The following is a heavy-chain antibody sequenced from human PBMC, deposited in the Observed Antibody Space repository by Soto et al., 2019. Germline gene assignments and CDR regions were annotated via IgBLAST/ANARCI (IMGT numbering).Heavy chain of an antibody. D-gene: IGHD2-15*01. J-gene: IGHJ6*02. CDR3: AKDFGDIVVVVLAPYVMEV. Sequence: GALRLSCAASGVTFTNYAMNWVRQAPGKGVEWVAVMSGSGESTYYADSVKGRLTISRDNSKNTLYLQINSLRAEDTAVYFCAKDFGDIVVVVLAPYVMEVWGQGPTVTVSS. CDR2: MSGSGEST. V-gene: IGHV3-23*01. CDR1: GVTFTNYA.